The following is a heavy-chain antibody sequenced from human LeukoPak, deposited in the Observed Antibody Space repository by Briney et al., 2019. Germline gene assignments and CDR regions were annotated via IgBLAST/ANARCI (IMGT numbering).Heavy chain of an antibody. CDR2: ISYDGSNK. CDR1: GFTFRSYG. J-gene: IGHJ3*02. D-gene: IGHD2-2*01. Sequence: PGRSLRLSCAASGFTFRSYGMRWVRQAPGKGLEWVAVISYDGSNKYYADSVKGRFTISRDNSKNTLYLQMNSLRAEDTAVYYCASSYCSSTSCSHDAFEIWGQGTMVTASS. CDR3: ASSYCSSTSCSHDAFEI. V-gene: IGHV3-30*03.